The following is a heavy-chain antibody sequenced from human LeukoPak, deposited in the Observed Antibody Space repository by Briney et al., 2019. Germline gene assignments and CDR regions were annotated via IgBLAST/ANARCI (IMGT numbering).Heavy chain of an antibody. CDR1: GGSISIYY. Sequence: SETLSLTCTVSGGSISIYYWSWIRQPAGKGLEWIGRIYTSGSTNYNPSLKSRVTMSVDTSKNQFSLKLSSVTAADTAVYYCARENDGDYVEDNWFDPWGQGTLVTVSS. D-gene: IGHD4-17*01. CDR2: IYTSGST. J-gene: IGHJ5*02. CDR3: ARENDGDYVEDNWFDP. V-gene: IGHV4-4*07.